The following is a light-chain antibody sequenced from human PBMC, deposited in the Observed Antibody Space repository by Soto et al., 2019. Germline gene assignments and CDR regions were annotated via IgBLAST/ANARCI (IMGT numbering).Light chain of an antibody. Sequence: YELTQPPSMSVAPGQTARITCGGNNIGSKTVHWYQQKAGQAPVLVVYDDSDRPSGIPERFSGSNSGNTSTLTISRVEAGDEADYYCQVWDVSTVHYVFGTGTKVTVL. CDR2: DDS. CDR1: NIGSKT. CDR3: QVWDVSTVHYV. J-gene: IGLJ1*01. V-gene: IGLV3-21*02.